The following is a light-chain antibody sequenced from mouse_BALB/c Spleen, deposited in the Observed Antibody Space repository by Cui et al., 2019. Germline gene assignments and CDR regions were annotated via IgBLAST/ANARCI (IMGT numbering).Light chain of an antibody. V-gene: IGKV14-111*01. J-gene: IGKJ2*01. CDR1: QDINSY. CDR2: RAN. CDR3: LQYDEFPYT. Sequence: DIKMTQSPSSMYASLGERVTITCKASQDINSYLSWFQQKPGKSPKTLIYRANRLVDGVPSRFSGSGSGQDYSITISSLEYEDMGIYYCLQYDEFPYTFGGGTKLEIK.